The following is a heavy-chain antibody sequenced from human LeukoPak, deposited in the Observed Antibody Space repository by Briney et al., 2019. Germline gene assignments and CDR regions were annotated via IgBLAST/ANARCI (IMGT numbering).Heavy chain of an antibody. J-gene: IGHJ4*02. CDR2: INTDGSST. D-gene: IGHD2-21*02. Sequence: PGGSLRVSCAASGFTFSRYWMHWVRQAPGEGLMWVSRINTDGSSTTYAASVKGRFTMSRDNAKSTLFLQMNSLRAEDTAVYYCVIVGAVTGSYWGQGTLVTVSS. V-gene: IGHV3-74*01. CDR3: VIVGAVTGSY. CDR1: GFTFSRYW.